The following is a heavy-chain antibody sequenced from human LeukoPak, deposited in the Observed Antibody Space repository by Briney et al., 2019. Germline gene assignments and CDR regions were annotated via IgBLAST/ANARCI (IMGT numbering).Heavy chain of an antibody. V-gene: IGHV1-46*01. CDR3: ARRFLGGADAFDI. Sequence: ASVKVSCKASGYTFTSYGISWVRQAPGQGLEWMGIINPSGGSTSYAQKFQGRVTMTRDMSTSTVYMELSSLRSEDTAVYYCARRFLGGADAFDIWGQGTMVTVSS. J-gene: IGHJ3*02. CDR2: INPSGGST. D-gene: IGHD3-3*01. CDR1: GYTFTSYG.